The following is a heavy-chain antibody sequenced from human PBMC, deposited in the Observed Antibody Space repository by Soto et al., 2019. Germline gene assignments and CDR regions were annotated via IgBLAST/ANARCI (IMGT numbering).Heavy chain of an antibody. CDR3: ARARHNGFDI. J-gene: IGHJ3*02. Sequence: QVQLVQSGAEVKKPGASVKVSCKASGYTFTDYYIHWVRQAPGQGLEWMGWINPNSGDTKNPQKFKGWVTMTRDTSISTAYMELTRLTSDATAGYYCARARHNGFDIWGQGTLVTVSS. CDR2: INPNSGDT. CDR1: GYTFTDYY. V-gene: IGHV1-2*04.